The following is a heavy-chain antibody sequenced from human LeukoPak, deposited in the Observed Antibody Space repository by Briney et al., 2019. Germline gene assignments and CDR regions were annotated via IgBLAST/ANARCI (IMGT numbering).Heavy chain of an antibody. Sequence: PGGSLRLSCAASGFTISNHWMHWVRQAPGKGLVWVSRLSSDGRRTDYAASVKGRFTISRDNAKNTLYLQMDTLGAEDTAVYYCARNKGYSSDCWGQGTLVTVSS. V-gene: IGHV3-74*01. D-gene: IGHD5-18*01. CDR1: GFTISNHW. CDR2: LSSDGRRT. CDR3: ARNKGYSSDC. J-gene: IGHJ4*02.